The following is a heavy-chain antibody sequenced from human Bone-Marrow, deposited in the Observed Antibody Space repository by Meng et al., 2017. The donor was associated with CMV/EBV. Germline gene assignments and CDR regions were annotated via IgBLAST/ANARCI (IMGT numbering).Heavy chain of an antibody. D-gene: IGHD6-13*01. J-gene: IGHJ4*02. CDR2: IKEDGSEG. Sequence: GESLKISCAASGFAFSRYWMTWVRQAPGKGLEWVANIKEDGSEGYYVDSVKGRFTISRDNAKKSLYLQMNSLRPEDTAVYYCARVIAAADFFDYWGQGTRVTGSS. V-gene: IGHV3-7*01. CDR3: ARVIAAADFFDY. CDR1: GFAFSRYW.